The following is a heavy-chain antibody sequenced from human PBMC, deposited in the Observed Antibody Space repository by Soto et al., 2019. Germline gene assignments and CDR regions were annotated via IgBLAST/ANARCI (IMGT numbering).Heavy chain of an antibody. V-gene: IGHV3-48*01. CDR3: AIEKVGAPSVHVFDI. D-gene: IGHD1-26*01. CDR1: GFTFSIYS. J-gene: IGHJ3*02. CDR2: IMPGSSHI. Sequence: GGSLRLSCAASGFTFSIYSMNWVRQAPGKGLEWVSYIMPGSSHIFYADSVKGRFTISRDNAKNSLYLQMNSLGAEDTAVYYCAIEKVGAPSVHVFDIWGQGTMVTVSS.